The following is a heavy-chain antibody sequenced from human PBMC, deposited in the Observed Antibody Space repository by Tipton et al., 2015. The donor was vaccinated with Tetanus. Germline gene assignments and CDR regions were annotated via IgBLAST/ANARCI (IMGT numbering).Heavy chain of an antibody. Sequence: QLVQSGAEVKKTGESLRISCKGSGYAFISYWIAWVRQMPGKGLEWMGDIYPADSDISNSPSFQGQVTMSDDKSTSTAYLHWRSLKASDTAMYFCAQRSVGSEIGYYDDIDNWGQGTMVTVSS. CDR1: GYAFISYW. J-gene: IGHJ6*02. CDR2: IYPADSDI. CDR3: AQRSVGSEIGYYDDIDN. D-gene: IGHD3-10*01. V-gene: IGHV5-51*01.